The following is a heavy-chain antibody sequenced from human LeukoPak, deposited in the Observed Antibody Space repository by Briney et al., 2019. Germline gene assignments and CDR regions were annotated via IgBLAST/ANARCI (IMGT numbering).Heavy chain of an antibody. CDR3: ARVLSSGWYGGYFDY. D-gene: IGHD6-19*01. J-gene: IGHJ4*02. CDR1: GGSFSSSNW. Sequence: SGTLSLTCAVSGGSFSSSNWWSGVRPPAGKGVEWTGEIYNSGSTNYNPSLKSRVTISVDNSKNQFSLNLSSVTAADTAVYYCARVLSSGWYGGYFDYWGQGTLVTVSS. CDR2: IYNSGST. V-gene: IGHV4-4*02.